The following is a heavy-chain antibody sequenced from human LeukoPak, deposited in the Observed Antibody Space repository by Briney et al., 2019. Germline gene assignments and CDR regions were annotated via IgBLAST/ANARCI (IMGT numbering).Heavy chain of an antibody. V-gene: IGHV3-7*01. CDR3: ARDSWELPIQP. CDR2: IKQDGSEK. D-gene: IGHD1-26*01. CDR1: GFTFSRYW. J-gene: IGHJ5*02. Sequence: GGALRLSCAASGFTFSRYWRKGVRQAPGKGLEGVANIKQDGSEKYYVDSVKGRFTISRDNAKNSLYLEMNSLRAEDTAVYYCARDSWELPIQPWGQGTLVTVSS.